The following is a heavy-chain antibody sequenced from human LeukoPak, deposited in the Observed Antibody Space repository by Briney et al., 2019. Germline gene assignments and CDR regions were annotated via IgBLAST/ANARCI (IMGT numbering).Heavy chain of an antibody. CDR2: IWFDGSNN. CDR1: GFTFSSYG. J-gene: IGHJ4*02. CDR3: TREAGTTPFDY. V-gene: IGHV3-33*01. Sequence: PGRSLRLCCAASGFTFSSYGMHWVRQAPGKGLEWVAVIWFDGSNNYYADSVKGRFTISRDNSKNTVCLQMNSLRVEDTAVYYCTREAGTTPFDYWGRGTLVTVSS. D-gene: IGHD1-1*01.